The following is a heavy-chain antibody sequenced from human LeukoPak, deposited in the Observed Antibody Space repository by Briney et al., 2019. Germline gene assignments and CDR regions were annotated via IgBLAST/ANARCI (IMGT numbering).Heavy chain of an antibody. Sequence: PGGSLRLSCAASGFTFSSYAMSWVRQAPGKGLEWVSGTSGSGGRTYYADSVKGRFTISRDNSKKTLYLQMNSLTAEDTAVYYCAKDSCSGGSCYEDYWGQGTLVTVSP. CDR2: TSGSGGRT. CDR1: GFTFSSYA. D-gene: IGHD2-15*01. V-gene: IGHV3-23*01. CDR3: AKDSCSGGSCYEDY. J-gene: IGHJ4*02.